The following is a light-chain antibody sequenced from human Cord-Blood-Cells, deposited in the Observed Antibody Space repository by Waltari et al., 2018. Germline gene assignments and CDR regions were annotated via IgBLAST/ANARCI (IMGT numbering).Light chain of an antibody. CDR2: DAS. V-gene: IGKV3-11*01. Sequence: EIVLTQSPATLSLSPGERATLPCRASQSVSSYLAWDQQKPGQAPRLLIYDASNRATGIPARFSGSGSGTDFTLTISSLEPEDFAVYYCQQRSNWITFGQGTRLEIK. J-gene: IGKJ5*01. CDR3: QQRSNWIT. CDR1: QSVSSY.